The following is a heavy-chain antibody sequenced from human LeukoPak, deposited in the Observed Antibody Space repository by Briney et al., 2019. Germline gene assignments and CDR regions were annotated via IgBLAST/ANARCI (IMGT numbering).Heavy chain of an antibody. CDR2: INHSGST. D-gene: IGHD3-10*01. CDR3: ARGILWFGEIGWFDP. Sequence: TSETLSLTCAVYGGSFSGYYWSWVRQPPGKGLEWIGEINHSGSTNYNPSLKSRVTISVDTSKDQFSLKLSSVTAADTAVYYCARGILWFGEIGWFDPRGQGTLVTVSS. J-gene: IGHJ5*02. V-gene: IGHV4-34*01. CDR1: GGSFSGYY.